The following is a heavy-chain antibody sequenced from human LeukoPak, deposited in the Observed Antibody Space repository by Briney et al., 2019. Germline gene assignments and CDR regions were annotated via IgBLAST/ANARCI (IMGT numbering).Heavy chain of an antibody. CDR2: IYYSGST. CDR1: GGSISSSSYY. D-gene: IGHD3-10*01. J-gene: IGHJ4*02. Sequence: SETLSLTCTVSGGSISSSSYYWGWIRQPPGKGLEWIGSIYYSGSTYYNPSLKSRVTISVDTSKNQFSLKLSSVTAADTAVYYCARVRVVRGRDFDYWGQGTLVTVSS. V-gene: IGHV4-39*07. CDR3: ARVRVVRGRDFDY.